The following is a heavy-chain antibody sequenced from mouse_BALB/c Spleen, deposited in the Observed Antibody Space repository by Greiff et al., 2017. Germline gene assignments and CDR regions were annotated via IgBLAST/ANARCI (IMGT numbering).Heavy chain of an antibody. CDR3: ARGDEGFAY. V-gene: IGHV1S137*01. CDR1: GYTFTDYA. J-gene: IGHJ3*01. CDR2: ISTYYGDA. Sequence: VKLMESGAELVRPGVSVKISCKGSGYTFTDYAMHWVKQSHAKSLEWIGVISTYYGDASYNQKFKGKATMTVDKSSSTAYMELARLTSEDSAIYYCARGDEGFAYWGQGTLVTVSA.